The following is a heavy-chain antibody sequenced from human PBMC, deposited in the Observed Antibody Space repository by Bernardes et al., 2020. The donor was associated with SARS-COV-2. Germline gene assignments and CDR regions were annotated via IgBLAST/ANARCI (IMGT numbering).Heavy chain of an antibody. V-gene: IGHV3-21*01. D-gene: IGHD3-16*01. CDR3: ARHIDTSRWYDL. J-gene: IGHJ5*02. Sequence: VGSLLLSCAASGFTFRSSNMNWVRQAPGPGLAWVSTLSRDSRNLYYADSVKGRFTIYRDNAKKSLSLQVNRLRAEDTAVYYCARHIDTSRWYDLWGQGTLVTVSS. CDR1: GFTFRSSN. CDR2: LSRDSRNL.